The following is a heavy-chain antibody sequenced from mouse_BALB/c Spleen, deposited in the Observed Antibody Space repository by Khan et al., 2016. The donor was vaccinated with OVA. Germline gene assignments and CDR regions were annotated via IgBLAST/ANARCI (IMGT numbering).Heavy chain of an antibody. CDR2: INYSGSA. CDR3: AREGSRYNYAMDY. D-gene: IGHD1-1*01. CDR1: GYSITSDYA. J-gene: IGHJ4*01. V-gene: IGHV3-2*02. Sequence: EVQLVESGPGLVKPSQSLSLTCTVTGYSITSDYAWNWIRQFPGNKLEWMGYINYSGSANYNPALKSRISITRDTSKNQFFLQLNSVTTADSATYYCAREGSRYNYAMDYWGQGTTVTVSS.